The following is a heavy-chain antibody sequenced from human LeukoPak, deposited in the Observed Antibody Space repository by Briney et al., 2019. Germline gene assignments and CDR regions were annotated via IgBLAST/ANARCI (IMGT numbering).Heavy chain of an antibody. D-gene: IGHD3-22*01. V-gene: IGHV3-48*03. CDR1: GFTFSSYE. J-gene: IGHJ4*02. CDR2: ISSSGSTI. CDR3: ARIDSSGYYIDY. Sequence: GGSLRLSCAASGFTFSSYEMNWVRQAPGKGLEWFSYISSSGSTIYYADSVKGRLTISRDNAKTSLYLQMNSLRAEDTAVYYCARIDSSGYYIDYWGQGTLVTVSS.